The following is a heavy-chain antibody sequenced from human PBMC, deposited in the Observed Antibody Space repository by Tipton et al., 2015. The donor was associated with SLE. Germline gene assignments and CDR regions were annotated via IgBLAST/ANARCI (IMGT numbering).Heavy chain of an antibody. D-gene: IGHD5-24*01. Sequence: TLSLTCAVYGGSFSGYYWSWIRQPPGKGLEWIGEINHSGSTNYNPSLKSRVTISVDTSKNQFSLKLGSVTAADTAVYYCARKRNGMGIWVQGTMVTVSS. CDR1: GGSFSGYY. V-gene: IGHV4-34*01. J-gene: IGHJ3*02. CDR2: INHSGST. CDR3: ARKRNGMGI.